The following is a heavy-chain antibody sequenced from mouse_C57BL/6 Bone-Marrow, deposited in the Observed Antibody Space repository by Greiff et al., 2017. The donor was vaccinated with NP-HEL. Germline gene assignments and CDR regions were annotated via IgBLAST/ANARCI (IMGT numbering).Heavy chain of an antibody. CDR3: VSGGYYLAWFAY. J-gene: IGHJ3*01. Sequence: EVQLVESGGGLVQPKGSLKLSCAASGFSFNTYAMNWVRQAPGKGLEWVARIRSKSNNYATYYADSVKDRFTISRDDSESMLYLQMNNLKTEDTAMYYCVSGGYYLAWFAYWGQGTLVTVSA. V-gene: IGHV10-1*01. CDR2: IRSKSNNYAT. D-gene: IGHD2-3*01. CDR1: GFSFNTYA.